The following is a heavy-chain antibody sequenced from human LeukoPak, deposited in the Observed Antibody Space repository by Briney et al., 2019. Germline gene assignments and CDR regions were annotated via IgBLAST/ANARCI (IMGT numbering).Heavy chain of an antibody. CDR3: ARGGDFWSGRRPLVWFDP. V-gene: IGHV4-34*01. D-gene: IGHD3-3*01. Sequence: SETLSLTCAVYGGSFSGYYWSWIRQPPGKGLEWIGEINHSGSTNYNPSLKSRVTISVDTSKNQFSLKLSSVTAADTAVYYCARGGDFWSGRRPLVWFDPWGQGTLVTVSS. J-gene: IGHJ5*02. CDR2: INHSGST. CDR1: GGSFSGYY.